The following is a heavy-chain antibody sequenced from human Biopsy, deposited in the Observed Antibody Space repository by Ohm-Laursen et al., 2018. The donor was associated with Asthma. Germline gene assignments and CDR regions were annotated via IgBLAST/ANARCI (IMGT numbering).Heavy chain of an antibody. V-gene: IGHV1-69*01. CDR1: GDSFSNYA. D-gene: IGHD5-12*01. Sequence: SSVKVSCKASGDSFSNYAISWVRQAPGQGLEWMGGLNPVLGTPDHAQMFEGRVTITADESTSTAYMGLSSLSSEDTAVYYCARGYSGSDRIVYYYSGLEVWGQGTTVTVSS. CDR3: ARGYSGSDRIVYYYSGLEV. CDR2: LNPVLGTP. J-gene: IGHJ6*02.